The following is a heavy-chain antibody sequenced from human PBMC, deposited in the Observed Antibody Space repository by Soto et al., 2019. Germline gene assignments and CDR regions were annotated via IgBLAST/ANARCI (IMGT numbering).Heavy chain of an antibody. Sequence: QVQLVESGGGVVQPGRSLRLSCAASGFTFSSYGMHWVRQAPGKGLAWVAVIWYVGSNKYYADSVKGRFTISRDNSKNTLYLQRNSLRAEDTAVYYCASDQWELLLFDFWGQGTLVTVSS. V-gene: IGHV3-33*01. CDR2: IWYVGSNK. CDR3: ASDQWELLLFDF. D-gene: IGHD1-26*01. J-gene: IGHJ4*02. CDR1: GFTFSSYG.